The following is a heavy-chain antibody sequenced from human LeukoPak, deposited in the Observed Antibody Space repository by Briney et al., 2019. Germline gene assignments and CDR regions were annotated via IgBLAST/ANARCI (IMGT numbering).Heavy chain of an antibody. CDR2: IRYDGSDK. J-gene: IGHJ4*02. CDR1: GFPFTKAW. Sequence: GGSLRLSCAASGFPFTKAWMTWVRQAPGKGLEWVAFIRYDGSDKFYADSVKGRFTISRDNSKNTLYLQMNSLRAEDTAVYYCAKIGAVAGHFDYWGQGTLVTVSS. V-gene: IGHV3-30*02. D-gene: IGHD6-19*01. CDR3: AKIGAVAGHFDY.